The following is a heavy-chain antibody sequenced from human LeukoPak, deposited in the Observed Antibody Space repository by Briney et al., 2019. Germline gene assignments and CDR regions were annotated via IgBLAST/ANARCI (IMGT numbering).Heavy chain of an antibody. V-gene: IGHV4-30-2*01. D-gene: IGHD6-13*01. CDR2: IYHSGST. Sequence: SETLSLTCTVSGDSISSGGYYWSWIRQPPGKGLEWIGYIYHSGSTYYNPSLKSRVTISVDRSKNQFSLKLSSVTAADTAVYYCARVIPQRIAAAANWFDPWGQGTLVTVSS. J-gene: IGHJ5*02. CDR1: GDSISSGGYY. CDR3: ARVIPQRIAAAANWFDP.